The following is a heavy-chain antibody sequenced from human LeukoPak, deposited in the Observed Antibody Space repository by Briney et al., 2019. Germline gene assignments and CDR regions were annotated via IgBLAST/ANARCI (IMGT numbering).Heavy chain of an antibody. CDR2: INHSGST. CDR1: GGSFSGYY. V-gene: IGHV4-34*01. D-gene: IGHD2-15*01. CDR3: ARGVYCSGGNCYLLLDS. Sequence: SETLSLTCAVYGGSFSGYYWSWIRQPPGKGLEWIGEINHSGSTNYSPSLQSRVTISVDTSKNQFSLKLSSVTAADTAVYYCARGVYCSGGNCYLLLDSWGQGTLVTVSS. J-gene: IGHJ4*02.